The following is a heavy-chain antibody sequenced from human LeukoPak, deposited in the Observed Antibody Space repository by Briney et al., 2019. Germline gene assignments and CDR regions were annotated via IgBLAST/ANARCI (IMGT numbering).Heavy chain of an antibody. CDR2: INHSGST. J-gene: IGHJ3*02. V-gene: IGHV4-34*01. CDR3: AESGVVVRDAFDI. Sequence: PSETLSLTCAVYGGSFSGYYWSWIRQPPGKGLEWIGEINHSGSTNYNPSLKSRVTISVDTSKDQFSLKLSSVTAADTAVYYCAESGVVVRDAFDIWGQGTMVTVPS. D-gene: IGHD3-22*01. CDR1: GGSFSGYY.